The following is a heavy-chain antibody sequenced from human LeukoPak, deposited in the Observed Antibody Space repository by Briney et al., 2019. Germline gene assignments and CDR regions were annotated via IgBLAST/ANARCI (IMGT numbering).Heavy chain of an antibody. Sequence: GGSLRLSCATSGFTFSSYEMNWVRQAPGKGLEWISYITTSGTSTHYADSVKGRFTISRDNDKTALSLQMNSLRAEDTALYDCATSGSGGNYPLDYWGQGTLVTVSS. J-gene: IGHJ4*02. CDR2: ITTSGTST. CDR1: GFTFSSYE. CDR3: ATSGSGGNYPLDY. V-gene: IGHV3-48*03. D-gene: IGHD1-26*01.